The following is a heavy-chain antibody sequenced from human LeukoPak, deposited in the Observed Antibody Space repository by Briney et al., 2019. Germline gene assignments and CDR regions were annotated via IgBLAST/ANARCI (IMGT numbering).Heavy chain of an antibody. Sequence: PSETLSLTCTVSGGSISSYYWNWIRQPPGKGLEWIGSISYSGSTNYNPSLKSRVTISVDTSKNQFSLNLSSVTAADTAVYYCATHRDGYTYLFDFWGRETLVTVSS. J-gene: IGHJ4*02. CDR2: ISYSGST. V-gene: IGHV4-59*08. CDR3: ATHRDGYTYLFDF. D-gene: IGHD5-24*01. CDR1: GGSISSYY.